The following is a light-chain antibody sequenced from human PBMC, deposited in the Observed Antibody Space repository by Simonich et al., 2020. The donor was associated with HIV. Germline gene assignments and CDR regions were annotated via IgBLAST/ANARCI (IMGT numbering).Light chain of an antibody. V-gene: IGKV4-1*01. CDR2: WAS. Sequence: DIVMTQSPDSLAVSLGERATINCKSSQSVLYSSNNKNYLAWYQQKPGQPPKLLFYWASTRESGVPDRVSGSGSGTDFTLTISILQAEDVALYYCQQYYSTPLTFGGGTKVEI. CDR3: QQYYSTPLT. CDR1: QSVLYSSNNKNY. J-gene: IGKJ4*01.